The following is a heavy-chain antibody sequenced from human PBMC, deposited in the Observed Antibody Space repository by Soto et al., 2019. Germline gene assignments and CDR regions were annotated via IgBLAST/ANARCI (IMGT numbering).Heavy chain of an antibody. CDR3: AHIVVSGITYYFDS. CDR1: GFSLSTSGVG. Sequence: QITLKESGPTLVKPTQTLTLTCTFSGFSLSTSGVGVGWIRQPPGKALEWLTFIYWDDDKRNSPFLKSRPTISKHSSKDQVVLTMTSMDPVDTATHYCAHIVVSGITYYFDSWGQGTLVTVSS. V-gene: IGHV2-5*02. J-gene: IGHJ4*02. CDR2: IYWDDDK. D-gene: IGHD3-16*01.